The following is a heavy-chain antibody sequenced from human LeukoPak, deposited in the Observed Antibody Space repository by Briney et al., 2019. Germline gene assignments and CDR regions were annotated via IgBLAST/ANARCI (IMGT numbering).Heavy chain of an antibody. CDR3: AKDYSNPYTMDV. J-gene: IGHJ6*02. CDR2: ISGSGGNT. V-gene: IGHV3-23*01. CDR1: GFGFSSYA. D-gene: IGHD3-10*01. Sequence: QPGGSLRLSCTASGFGFSSYAMTWVRQPPGKGLEWVSVISGSGGNTYYADSVKGRFTISRDNSNNTLFLQMNSLRAEDTAVYYCAKDYSNPYTMDVWGQGTTVTVSS.